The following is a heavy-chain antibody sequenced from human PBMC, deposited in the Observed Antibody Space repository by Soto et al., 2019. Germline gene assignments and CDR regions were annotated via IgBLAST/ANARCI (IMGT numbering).Heavy chain of an antibody. V-gene: IGHV3-23*01. CDR2: IYSGGGT. CDR1: GFTFSNYA. J-gene: IGHJ4*02. Sequence: EVQLLESGGGLVQPGGSLRLSCEASGFTFSNYAMNWVRQAPGKGLEWVSGIYSGGGTYYADSVKGRFTISRENSKNTLYLRMSSLRAEDTALYYCAKDFRPDGAYDLDYWGQGTLVTVSS. D-gene: IGHD5-12*01. CDR3: AKDFRPDGAYDLDY.